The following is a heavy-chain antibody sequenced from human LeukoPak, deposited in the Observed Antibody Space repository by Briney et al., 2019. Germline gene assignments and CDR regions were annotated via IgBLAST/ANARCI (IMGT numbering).Heavy chain of an antibody. J-gene: IGHJ5*02. V-gene: IGHV1-8*01. CDR1: GYPFTKWE. D-gene: IGHD1-14*01. CDR3: ATGPRNDP. CDR2: VHPDNGNT. Sequence: VASVKVSCKTSGYPFTKWEINWVRQAAGQGLEWLGWVHPDNGNTYYAQRFRGRVTMSRGTSTTTAYMELSGLRSNDTAVYFCATGPRNDPWGQGTLVTVSS.